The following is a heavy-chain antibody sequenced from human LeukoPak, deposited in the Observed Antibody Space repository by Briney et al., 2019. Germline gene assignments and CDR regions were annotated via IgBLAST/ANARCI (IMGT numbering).Heavy chain of an antibody. CDR2: INPNNGGT. Sequence: ASVKVSCRASGYTITGNYIHWVRQAPGQGLEWMGWINPNNGGTNYGHKFQGRVTMTRDTSISTAYMELSGPTSDDTAVYYCARGAGVRGSYSFDYWGQGTLVTVSS. CDR3: ARGAGVRGSYSFDY. D-gene: IGHD1-26*01. V-gene: IGHV1-2*07. CDR1: GYTITGNY. J-gene: IGHJ4*02.